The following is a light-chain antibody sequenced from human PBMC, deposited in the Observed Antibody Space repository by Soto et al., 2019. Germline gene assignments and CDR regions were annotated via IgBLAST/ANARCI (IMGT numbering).Light chain of an antibody. V-gene: IGLV2-23*02. CDR2: EVN. Sequence: QSVLTQPASVSGSPGQSITISCAGTRSDVGNYNLVSWYQQHPGKAPKLMIYEVNKRPSGVSNRFSGSKSGNTASLTISGLQAEDEADYYCCSYAGSDTWAFGGGTKLTAL. CDR3: CSYAGSDTWA. J-gene: IGLJ3*02. CDR1: RSDVGNYNL.